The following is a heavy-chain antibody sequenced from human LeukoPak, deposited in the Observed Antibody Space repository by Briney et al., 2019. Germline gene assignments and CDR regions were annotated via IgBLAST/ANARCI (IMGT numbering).Heavy chain of an antibody. Sequence: GGSLRLSCAASGFTVSNAWMSWVRQAPGKGLEWVGRIKSKTDGETTDYAAPVKGRFTISRDDSKNTLYLQMNSLKTEDTAVYYSTTVYSDSSGYYFNYCDYWGQGTLVTVST. CDR2: IKSKTDGETT. J-gene: IGHJ4*02. CDR3: TTVYSDSSGYYFNYCDY. D-gene: IGHD3-22*01. V-gene: IGHV3-15*01. CDR1: GFTVSNAW.